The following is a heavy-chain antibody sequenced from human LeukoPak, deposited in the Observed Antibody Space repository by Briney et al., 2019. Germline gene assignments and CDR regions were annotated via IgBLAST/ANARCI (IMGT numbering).Heavy chain of an antibody. D-gene: IGHD1-26*01. J-gene: IGHJ4*02. CDR1: GYTFTNYY. Sequence: ASVTVSCKPSGYTFTNYYIHWVRQAPGQGPEWVGWINPASAGAAFAPKFQGRVSMTWDSSITTAFMDLTSLRSNDTAIYYCARQLGNYYRAFDFWGQGTQVTVSS. CDR3: ARQLGNYYRAFDF. V-gene: IGHV1-2*02. CDR2: INPASAGA.